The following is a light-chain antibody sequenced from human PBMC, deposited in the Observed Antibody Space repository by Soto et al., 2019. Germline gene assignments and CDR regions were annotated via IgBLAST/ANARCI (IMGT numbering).Light chain of an antibody. CDR2: EVT. V-gene: IGLV2-14*01. CDR1: SSDVGGYNY. J-gene: IGLJ1*01. Sequence: SALTQPASVSGSPGQSITISCTGTSSDVGGYNYVSWYQQHPGKAPKLMSYEVTNRPSGVSNRFSGSKSGNTASLTISGLQAEDEAGYYCSSYTSSSSPYVFGTGTKVTVL. CDR3: SSYTSSSSPYV.